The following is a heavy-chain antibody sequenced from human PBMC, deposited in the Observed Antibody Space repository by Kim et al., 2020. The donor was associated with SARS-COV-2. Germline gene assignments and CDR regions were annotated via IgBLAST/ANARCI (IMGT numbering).Heavy chain of an antibody. J-gene: IGHJ4*02. CDR2: IYHSGST. V-gene: IGHV4-4*02. CDR1: GGSISSSNW. Sequence: SETLSLTCAVSGGSISSSNWWSWVRQPPGKGLEWIGEIYHSGSTNYNPSLKSRVTISVDKSKNQFSLKLSSVTAADTAVYYCARYRYCSGGSCYYFDYWGQGTLVTVSS. CDR3: ARYRYCSGGSCYYFDY. D-gene: IGHD2-15*01.